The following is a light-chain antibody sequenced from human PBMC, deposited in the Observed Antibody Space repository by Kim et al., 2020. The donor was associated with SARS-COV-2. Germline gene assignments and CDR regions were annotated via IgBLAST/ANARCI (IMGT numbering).Light chain of an antibody. Sequence: QSALTQPPSASGSPGQSVTISCTGTSSDVGGYNYVSWYQQHPGKAPKLMIYEVSKRPSGVPDRFSGSKSGNTASLTVSGLQAEDEADYYCSSYAGRNNPVFGGGTQLTVL. CDR2: EVS. CDR1: SSDVGGYNY. V-gene: IGLV2-8*01. J-gene: IGLJ3*02. CDR3: SSYAGRNNPV.